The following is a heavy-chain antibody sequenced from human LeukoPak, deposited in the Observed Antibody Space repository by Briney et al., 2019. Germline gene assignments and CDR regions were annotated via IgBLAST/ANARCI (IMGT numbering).Heavy chain of an antibody. Sequence: SETLSLTCSVSGGSITSTDFWWGRIRQPPGKGLEWITNFYYNGSPYNNPPLEGRVTISVDASKNQFSLKLSSVTAADTAIYYCARRGQRTAWSFDYWGQGTLVTVSS. CDR2: FYYNGSP. J-gene: IGHJ4*02. CDR3: ARRGQRTAWSFDY. CDR1: GGSITSTDFW. D-gene: IGHD3-3*01. V-gene: IGHV4-39*01.